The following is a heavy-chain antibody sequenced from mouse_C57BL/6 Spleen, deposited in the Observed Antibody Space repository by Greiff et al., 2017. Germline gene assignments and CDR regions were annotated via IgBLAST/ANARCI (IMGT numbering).Heavy chain of an antibody. Sequence: EVQLQQSGAELVKPGASVKLSCTASGFNIKDYYMHWVKQRPEQGLEWIGRIDPEDGDTKYAPKFQGKATITADTSSNTAYLQLSSLTSEDTAVYYCSPIYYGNYVARDYWGQGTSVTVSS. J-gene: IGHJ4*01. V-gene: IGHV14-2*01. CDR1: GFNIKDYY. CDR3: SPIYYGNYVARDY. CDR2: IDPEDGDT. D-gene: IGHD2-1*01.